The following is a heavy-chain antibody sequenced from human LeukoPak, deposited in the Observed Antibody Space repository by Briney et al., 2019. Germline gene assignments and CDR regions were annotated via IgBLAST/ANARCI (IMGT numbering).Heavy chain of an antibody. V-gene: IGHV3-30*18. D-gene: IGHD2-21*02. CDR3: AKGYCGGDCYVDAFDI. J-gene: IGHJ3*02. CDR2: ISYDGSNK. CDR1: GFTFSSYG. Sequence: GGSLRLSCAASGFTFSSYGMHWVRQAPGKGLEWVAVISYDGSNKYYADSVKGRFTISRDNSKNTLYLQMNSLRAEDTAVYYCAKGYCGGDCYVDAFDIWGQGTMVTVSS.